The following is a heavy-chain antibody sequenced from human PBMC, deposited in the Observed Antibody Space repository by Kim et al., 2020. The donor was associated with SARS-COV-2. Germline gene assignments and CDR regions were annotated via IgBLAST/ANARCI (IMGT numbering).Heavy chain of an antibody. Sequence: SETLSLTCTVSGGSISSTSYYWDWIRQPPGKGLEWLGSIYYSGSTYYNPSLKSRVTISVDRSKNQFSLKLSSVTAADTAVYYCARVPRITMVRGVIRWGQGTLVTVSS. D-gene: IGHD3-10*01. V-gene: IGHV4-39*07. CDR3: ARVPRITMVRGVIR. CDR1: GGSISSTSYY. J-gene: IGHJ4*02. CDR2: IYYSGST.